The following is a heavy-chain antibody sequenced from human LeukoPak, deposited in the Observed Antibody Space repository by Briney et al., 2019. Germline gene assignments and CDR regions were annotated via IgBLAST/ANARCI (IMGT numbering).Heavy chain of an antibody. V-gene: IGHV4-59*01. J-gene: IGHJ4*02. CDR1: GGSIGSYY. CDR3: ARDQGSYDRRLDY. Sequence: SETLSLTCSVSGGSIGSYYWSWIRKPPGKGLEWIGSIYYSGSTNYNPSLKSRVTISVDTSKNQFSLNLTSVTAADTAVYYCARDQGSYDRRLDYWGQGTLVTVSS. D-gene: IGHD5-12*01. CDR2: IYYSGST.